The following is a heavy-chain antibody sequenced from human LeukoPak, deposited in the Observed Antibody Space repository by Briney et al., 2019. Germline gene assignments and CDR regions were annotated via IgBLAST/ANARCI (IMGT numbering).Heavy chain of an antibody. Sequence: ASVKVSCKASGYTFTSYGISWVRQAPGQGLEWMGWISAYNGNINYAQKLQGRVTMTTDTSTSTVYMELRSLRSEDSAVYYCARDLRTTVTVDDAFDIWGQGTMVTVSS. CDR1: GYTFTSYG. CDR3: ARDLRTTVTVDDAFDI. V-gene: IGHV1-18*01. CDR2: ISAYNGNI. J-gene: IGHJ3*02. D-gene: IGHD4-17*01.